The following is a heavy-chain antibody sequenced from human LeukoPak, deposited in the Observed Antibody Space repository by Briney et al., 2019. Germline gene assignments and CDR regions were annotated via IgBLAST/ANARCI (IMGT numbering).Heavy chain of an antibody. CDR3: AKDHYGDYAPNWFYP. Sequence: GGSLRLSCLATGFTFGDYTRSWFRQAPGKGLEWVGFIRSKAYGGTTENAASVKGRFTISRDDSKSIAYLQMNSLKTEDTAMYYCAKDHYGDYAPNWFYPWGQGTLVTVSS. V-gene: IGHV3-49*03. CDR1: GFTFGDYT. D-gene: IGHD4-17*01. CDR2: IRSKAYGGTT. J-gene: IGHJ5*02.